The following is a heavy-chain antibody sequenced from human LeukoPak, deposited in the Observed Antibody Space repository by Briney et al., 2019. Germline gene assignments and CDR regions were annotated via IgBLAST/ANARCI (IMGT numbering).Heavy chain of an antibody. J-gene: IGHJ4*02. CDR2: ISVYNGNT. Sequence: GESLKISCKGSGYSFTSYGISWVRQAPGQGLEWMGWISVYNGNTKYAQNLQGRATMTTDTSTSIAYMELRSLRSDDTAVYYCAREVNYYDSSGYYSYYFDYWGQGTLVTVSS. D-gene: IGHD3-22*01. CDR3: AREVNYYDSSGYYSYYFDY. V-gene: IGHV1-18*01. CDR1: GYSFTSYG.